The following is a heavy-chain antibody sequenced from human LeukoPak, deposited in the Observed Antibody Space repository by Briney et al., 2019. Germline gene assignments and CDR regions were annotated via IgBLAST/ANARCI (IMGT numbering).Heavy chain of an antibody. Sequence: ASVKVSCKASGYTFTSYGISWVRQAPGQGLEWKGWISAYNGNTNYAQKLQGRVTMTTDTSTSTAYMELRSLRSDDTAVYYCARDTEMYSSSWYEAGYWGQGTLVTVSS. D-gene: IGHD6-13*01. CDR1: GYTFTSYG. CDR3: ARDTEMYSSSWYEAGY. J-gene: IGHJ4*02. CDR2: ISAYNGNT. V-gene: IGHV1-18*01.